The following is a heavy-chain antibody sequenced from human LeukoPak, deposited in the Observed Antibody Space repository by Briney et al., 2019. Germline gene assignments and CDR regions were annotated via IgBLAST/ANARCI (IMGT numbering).Heavy chain of an antibody. CDR3: ASDSVYYYGSGSYQDAFDI. J-gene: IGHJ3*02. CDR1: GFTFSDYY. Sequence: PGGSLRLSCAASGFTFSDYYMSWIRQAPGKGLEWVSYISSSGSTIYYADSVKGRFTISRDNAKNSLYLQMNSLRAEDTAVYYCASDSVYYYGSGSYQDAFDIWGQGTMVTVSS. CDR2: ISSSGSTI. V-gene: IGHV3-11*04. D-gene: IGHD3-10*01.